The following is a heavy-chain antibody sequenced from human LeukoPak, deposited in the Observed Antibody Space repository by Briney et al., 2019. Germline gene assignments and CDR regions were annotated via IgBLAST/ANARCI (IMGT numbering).Heavy chain of an antibody. CDR2: ICGSGGST. CDR1: GFTFSSYA. Sequence: PGGSLRLSCAASGFTFSSYAMSWVRQAPGKGLEGVSGICGSGGSTYYADSVKGRFTISRANSKNTLYLQMNSLRAEDMAVYSRASLTVGYSSGWYFDYWGQGTLVTVSS. J-gene: IGHJ4*02. D-gene: IGHD6-19*01. V-gene: IGHV3-23*01. CDR3: ASLTVGYSSGWYFDY.